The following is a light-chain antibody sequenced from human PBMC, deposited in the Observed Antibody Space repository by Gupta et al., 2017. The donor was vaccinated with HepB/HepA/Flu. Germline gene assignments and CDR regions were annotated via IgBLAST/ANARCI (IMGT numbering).Light chain of an antibody. CDR1: SSNIGNNY. CDR3: GTWDSSLSAGV. V-gene: IGLV1-51*02. Sequence: QSVLTQPPSVSAAPGQKVTISCSGSSSNIGNNYVSWYKQLPGKAPKLRIYENKKRPSGIPDRFAGSKSGTSATRGITGLQTGDEAEYYGGTWDSSLSAGVFGGGTKLTVL. CDR2: ENK. J-gene: IGLJ3*02.